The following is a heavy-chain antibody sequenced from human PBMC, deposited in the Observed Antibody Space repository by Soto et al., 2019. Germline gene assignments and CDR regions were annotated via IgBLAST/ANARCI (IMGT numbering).Heavy chain of an antibody. J-gene: IGHJ6*02. Sequence: QVQLVESGGGVVQPGRSLRLSCAASGFTFSSYGMHWVRQAPGKGLEWVAVISYDGSNKYYADSVKGRFTISRDNSKNTLYLQMNSLRAEDTAVYYCAKDVGTDISGNPPPDYYYGMDVWGQGTTVTVSS. CDR3: AKDVGTDISGNPPPDYYYGMDV. V-gene: IGHV3-30*18. CDR2: ISYDGSNK. CDR1: GFTFSSYG. D-gene: IGHD5-12*01.